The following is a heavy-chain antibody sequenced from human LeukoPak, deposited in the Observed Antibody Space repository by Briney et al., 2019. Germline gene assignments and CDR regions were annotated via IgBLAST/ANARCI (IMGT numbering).Heavy chain of an antibody. D-gene: IGHD3-10*01. CDR3: ARERTLLWFGEYFDY. V-gene: IGHV3-30*02. CDR1: GFTFGSHG. J-gene: IGHJ4*02. Sequence: GGSLRLSCAASGFTFGSHGMHWVRQAPGKGLEWVAFIRYDGSNKYYADSVKGRFTISRDNSKNTLYLQMNSLRAEDTAVYYCARERTLLWFGEYFDYWGQGTLVTVSS. CDR2: IRYDGSNK.